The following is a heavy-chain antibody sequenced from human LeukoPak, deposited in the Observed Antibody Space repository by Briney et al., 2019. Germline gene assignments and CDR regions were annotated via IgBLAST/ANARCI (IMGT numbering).Heavy chain of an antibody. D-gene: IGHD2-2*02. Sequence: SSETLSLTCAVYGGSFSGYYWSWIRQPLGKGLEWIGEINHSGSTNYNPSLESRVTISVDTSKNQFSLKLSSVTAADTAVYYCARGRGYCSSTSCYTFDYWGQGTLVTVSS. CDR3: ARGRGYCSSTSCYTFDY. J-gene: IGHJ4*02. CDR2: INHSGST. CDR1: GGSFSGYY. V-gene: IGHV4-34*01.